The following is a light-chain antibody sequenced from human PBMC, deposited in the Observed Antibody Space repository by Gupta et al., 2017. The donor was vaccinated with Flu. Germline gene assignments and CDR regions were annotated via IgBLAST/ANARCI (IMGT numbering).Light chain of an antibody. CDR3: MQALQTPGT. V-gene: IGKV2-28*01. Sequence: DSVPTQQALSLPVTPGEPASISCRSSQSLLHSNGYNYLDWYLQKPGQSPQLLIDLGSNRASGVPDRCSSSGSGTDFTLKISRVEAEDVGVYYCMQALQTPGTFGPGTKVDIK. J-gene: IGKJ3*01. CDR1: QSLLHSNGYNY. CDR2: LGS.